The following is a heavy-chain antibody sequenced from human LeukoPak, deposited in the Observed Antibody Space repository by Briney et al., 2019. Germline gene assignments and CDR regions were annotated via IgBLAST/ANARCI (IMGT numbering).Heavy chain of an antibody. CDR1: GFIFDDYG. CDR3: ARGAADDLYYMDV. V-gene: IGHV3-20*04. J-gene: IGHJ6*03. Sequence: GGSLRLSCAASGFIFDDYGMSWVRQAPGKGPELVSGINWNGGSTHYADSVKGRFPMSRAKAKTSMYVQMNSLRAEDTALYYCARGAADDLYYMDVWGKGTTVTVSS. CDR2: INWNGGST. D-gene: IGHD3/OR15-3a*01.